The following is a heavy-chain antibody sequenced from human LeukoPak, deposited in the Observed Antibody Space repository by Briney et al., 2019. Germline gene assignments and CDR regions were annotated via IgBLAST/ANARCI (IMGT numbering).Heavy chain of an antibody. Sequence: HPGGSLRLSCAASGFTFRTYSMNWVRQAPGKGLEWVSHISGTGNTIYYADSVKGRFTISRDNAKNSLYLQMNSLRAEDTAVYYCARVTVGATADYLDYWGQGTLVTVSS. CDR2: ISGTGNTI. D-gene: IGHD1-26*01. CDR3: ARVTVGATADYLDY. CDR1: GFTFRTYS. J-gene: IGHJ4*02. V-gene: IGHV3-48*01.